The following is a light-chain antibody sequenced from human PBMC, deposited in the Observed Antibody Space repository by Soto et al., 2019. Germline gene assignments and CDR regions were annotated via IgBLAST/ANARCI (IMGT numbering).Light chain of an antibody. V-gene: IGLV2-23*01. CDR3: CSFAHINTVV. CDR2: EGS. CDR1: SSDVGYYNL. J-gene: IGLJ3*02. Sequence: QSALTQPASVSGSPGQSITISCTGTSSDVGYYNLVSWYQQYPGKAPKLMIYEGSKRPSGVSDRFSGSKSGNTASLTISGLQAEDEAEYHCCSFAHINTVVFGGGTKLTVL.